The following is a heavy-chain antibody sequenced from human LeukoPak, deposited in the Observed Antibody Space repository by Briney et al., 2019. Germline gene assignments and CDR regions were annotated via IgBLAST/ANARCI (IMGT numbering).Heavy chain of an antibody. J-gene: IGHJ4*02. CDR3: ARGGYSGYDWIYYFDY. CDR1: GYTLTELS. V-gene: IGHV1-24*01. D-gene: IGHD5-12*01. Sequence: ASVKVSCKVSGYTLTELSMHWVRQAPGKGLEWMGGFDPEDGETIYAQKFQGRVTMTEDTSTDTAYMELSSLRSEDTAVYYCARGGYSGYDWIYYFDYWGQGTLVTVSS. CDR2: FDPEDGET.